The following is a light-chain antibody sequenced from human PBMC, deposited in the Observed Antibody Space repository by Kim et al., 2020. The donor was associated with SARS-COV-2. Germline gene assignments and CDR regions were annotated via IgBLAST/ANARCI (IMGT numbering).Light chain of an antibody. CDR2: EVS. V-gene: IGLV2-8*01. CDR3: SSYAGSNTPWV. CDR1: SSDVGGYNY. J-gene: IGLJ3*02. Sequence: QSVTISCTGTSSDVGGYNYVSWYQQHPGKAPKLMIYEVSKRPSGVPDRFSGSKSGNTASLTVSGLQAEDEADYYCSSYAGSNTPWVFGGGTKLTVL.